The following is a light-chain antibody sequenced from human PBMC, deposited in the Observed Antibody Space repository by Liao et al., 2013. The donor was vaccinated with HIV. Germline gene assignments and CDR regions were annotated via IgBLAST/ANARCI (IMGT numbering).Light chain of an antibody. CDR3: QAWDSSADVV. J-gene: IGLJ2*01. CDR2: EGN. CDR1: TLGDKN. V-gene: IGLV3-1*01. Sequence: SYELTQPPSVSVSPGQTASITCSGDTLGDKNASWYKQRPGQSPVLVIYEGNKRPSGIPERFSGSISGNTATLTISGTQAMDEAAYFCQAWDSSADVVFGGGTKLTVL.